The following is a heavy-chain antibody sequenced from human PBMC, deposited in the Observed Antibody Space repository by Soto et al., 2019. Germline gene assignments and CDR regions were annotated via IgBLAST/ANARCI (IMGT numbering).Heavy chain of an antibody. V-gene: IGHV1-69*12. CDR2: IIPIFGTA. CDR3: ARNKLEQEMAYYFDY. J-gene: IGHJ4*02. D-gene: IGHD6-13*01. CDR1: GGTFSSYA. Sequence: QVQLVQSGAEVKKPGSSVKVSCKASGGTFSSYAISWVRQAPGQGLEWMGGIIPIFGTANYAQKFQGRVTIXXDXAXNTAYMELSSQRSADTDVYYCARNKLEQEMAYYFDYGGQGDLVTVSS.